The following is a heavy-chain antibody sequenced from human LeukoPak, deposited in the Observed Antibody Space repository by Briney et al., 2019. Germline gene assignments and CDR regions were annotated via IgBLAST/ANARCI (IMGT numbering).Heavy chain of an antibody. V-gene: IGHV4-38-2*02. Sequence: SETLSLTCGVSGYSISSVNYWAWIRQPPGKGLEWIGSIFHSGTTYYNPSLRSRLTMSVDTSKNQFSLDLRSVTAADTAVYFCAKDSGRSRYSNWFDRWDHGTLVTVSS. CDR3: AKDSGRSRYSNWFDR. CDR1: GYSISSVNY. CDR2: IFHSGTT. J-gene: IGHJ5*02. D-gene: IGHD4-11*01.